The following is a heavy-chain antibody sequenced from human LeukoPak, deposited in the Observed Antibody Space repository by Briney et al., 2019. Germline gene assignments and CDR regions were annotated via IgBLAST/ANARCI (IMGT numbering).Heavy chain of an antibody. J-gene: IGHJ4*02. CDR3: AVGYCGSTSCYIGY. Sequence: SETLSLTCTVSGGSISSYYWSWIRQPAGKGLEWIGRIYTSGSTNYNPSLKSRVTMSVDTSKNQFSLKLSSVTAADTAVYYCAVGYCGSTSCYIGYWGQGTLVTVSS. CDR1: GGSISSYY. V-gene: IGHV4-4*07. CDR2: IYTSGST. D-gene: IGHD2-2*02.